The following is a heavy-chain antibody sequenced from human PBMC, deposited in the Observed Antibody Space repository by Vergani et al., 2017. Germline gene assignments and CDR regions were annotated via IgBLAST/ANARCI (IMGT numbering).Heavy chain of an antibody. V-gene: IGHV5-51*01. CDR2: IYPGDSDV. CDR1: RYIFSNFW. J-gene: IGHJ5*02. CDR3: AKTHDFSSLYSSYNWFDP. D-gene: IGHD3-3*01. Sequence: EKQLVQSGSETKKPGESLKISCQAFRYIFSNFWIGWVRQRPGRGLEWMGIIYPGDSDVRYSPSFQGQVTMSVDKSLSTAYLQWSSLKASDTATYYCAKTHDFSSLYSSYNWFDPWGQGTQVTVSS.